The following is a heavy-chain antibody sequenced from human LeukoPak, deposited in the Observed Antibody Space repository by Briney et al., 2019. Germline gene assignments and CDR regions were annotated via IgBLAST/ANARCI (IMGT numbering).Heavy chain of an antibody. CDR2: IIPILGIA. V-gene: IGHV1-69*04. Sequence: SVKVSCKASGGTFSSYAISWVRQAPGQGLEWMGRIIPILGIANYAQKFQGRVTITADKPTSTAYMELSSLRSEDTAVYYCARVEGDYYDSSGYPPWGQGTLVTVSS. CDR1: GGTFSSYA. J-gene: IGHJ5*02. CDR3: ARVEGDYYDSSGYPP. D-gene: IGHD3-22*01.